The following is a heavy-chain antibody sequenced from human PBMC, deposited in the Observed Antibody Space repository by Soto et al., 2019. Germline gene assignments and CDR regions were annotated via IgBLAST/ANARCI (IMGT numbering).Heavy chain of an antibody. V-gene: IGHV3-48*02. J-gene: IGHJ4*02. CDR2: ISSSSSTI. D-gene: IGHD6-13*01. CDR1: GFTFSSYS. CDR3: ARDSGKYSSSWYKRVSFDY. Sequence: GGSLRLSCAASGFTFSSYSMNWVRQAPGKGLEWVSYISSSSSTIYYADSVKGRFTISRDNAKNSLYLQMNSLRDEDTAVYYCARDSGKYSSSWYKRVSFDYWGQGTLVTVSS.